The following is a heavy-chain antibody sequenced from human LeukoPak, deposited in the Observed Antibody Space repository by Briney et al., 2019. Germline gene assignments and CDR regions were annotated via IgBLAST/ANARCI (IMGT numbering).Heavy chain of an antibody. CDR2: INHSGTT. CDR1: GYSISSGYF. Sequence: PSETLSLTCNVSGYSISSGYFWGWVRQPPGKGLEWIGKINHSGTTDYNPSLQSRVTIPVDTSKNQFSLKLSSVTAADTAVYYCARVGPDCSSTSCYPLVYYYYYYMDVWGKGTTVTISS. D-gene: IGHD2-2*01. V-gene: IGHV4-38-2*02. CDR3: ARVGPDCSSTSCYPLVYYYYYYMDV. J-gene: IGHJ6*03.